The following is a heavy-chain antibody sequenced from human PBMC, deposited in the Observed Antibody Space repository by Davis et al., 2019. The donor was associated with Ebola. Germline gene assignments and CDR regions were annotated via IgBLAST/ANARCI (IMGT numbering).Heavy chain of an antibody. CDR2: ISYDGTNK. Sequence: GGSLRLSCAASGFTFRSYAMHWVRQAPGKGLEWVAVISYDGTNKYYADSVKGRFTVSRDNSKNTLYLQMNSLRAEDTAVYYCASGVLGTIDYWGQGTLVTVSS. D-gene: IGHD3-10*01. J-gene: IGHJ4*02. CDR1: GFTFRSYA. V-gene: IGHV3-30-3*01. CDR3: ASGVLGTIDY.